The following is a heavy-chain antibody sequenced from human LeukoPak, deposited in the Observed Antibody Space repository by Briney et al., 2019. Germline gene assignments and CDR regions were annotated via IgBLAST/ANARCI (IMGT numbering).Heavy chain of an antibody. CDR3: ARGFTYYYDSSGYYYGNEYFQH. D-gene: IGHD3-22*01. J-gene: IGHJ1*01. V-gene: IGHV4-59*01. Sequence: SETLSLTCTVSGGSIGSYYWSWIRQPPGKGLEWIGYIYYSGSTNYNPSLKSRVTISVDTSKNQFSLKLSSVTAADTAVYYCARGFTYYYDSSGYYYGNEYFQHWGQGTLVTVSS. CDR1: GGSIGSYY. CDR2: IYYSGST.